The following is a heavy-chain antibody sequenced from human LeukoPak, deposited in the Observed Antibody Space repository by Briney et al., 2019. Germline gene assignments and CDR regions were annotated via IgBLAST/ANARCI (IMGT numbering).Heavy chain of an antibody. J-gene: IGHJ4*02. CDR1: GFTVNNYE. CDR3: ATTYYYDSSGHLFDY. D-gene: IGHD3-22*01. CDR2: INEGATTI. V-gene: IGHV3-48*03. Sequence: PGGSLRLSCAASGFTVNNYEMHWVRQAPGKGLEWISYINEGATTINYADSLKGRFAISRDNPNNSLYLQMNSLRAEDTAVYYRATTYYYDSSGHLFDYWGQGTLVTVSS.